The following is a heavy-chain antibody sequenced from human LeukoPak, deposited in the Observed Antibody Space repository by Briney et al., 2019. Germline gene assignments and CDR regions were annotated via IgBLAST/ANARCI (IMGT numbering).Heavy chain of an antibody. CDR1: GYSISSGKY. CDR2: IYESGST. V-gene: IGHV4-38-2*02. J-gene: IGHJ4*02. CDR3: ARGPGISGDHIYPDY. Sequence: SETLSLTCSVSGYSISSGKYWAWIRQTPGKGLEWIGSIYESGSTYYTPSLKSRVTMSVDASKNQFSLSLTSVTAADTAVYFCARGPGISGDHIYPDYWGQGIQVTVSS. D-gene: IGHD2-21*01.